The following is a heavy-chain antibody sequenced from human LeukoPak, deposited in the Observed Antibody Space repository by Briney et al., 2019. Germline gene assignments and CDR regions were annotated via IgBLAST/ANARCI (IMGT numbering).Heavy chain of an antibody. V-gene: IGHV3-7*05. CDR3: ARRYSYGFWYFDL. CDR2: IKQDGTEK. Sequence: GGSLRLSCAASGFTFSGFWMSWVRQAPGKGLEWVANIKQDGTEKYYVDFVKGRFTISRDNAKNSLYLQVNSLRAEDTAVYFCARRYSYGFWYFDLWGRGTLVTVSS. D-gene: IGHD5-18*01. J-gene: IGHJ2*01. CDR1: GFTFSGFW.